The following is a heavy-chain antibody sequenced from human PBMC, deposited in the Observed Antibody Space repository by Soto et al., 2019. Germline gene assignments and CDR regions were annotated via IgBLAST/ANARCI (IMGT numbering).Heavy chain of an antibody. J-gene: IGHJ6*02. D-gene: IGHD2-8*01. CDR1: GFTFSSYS. CDR3: ARDSKCTNGVCYHYYYYGMDV. CDR2: ISSSSSYI. V-gene: IGHV3-21*01. Sequence: GSLRLSCAASGFTFSSYSMNWVRQAPGKGLEWVSSISSSSSYIYYADSVKGRFTISRDNAKNSPYLQMNSLRAEDTAVYYCARDSKCTNGVCYHYYYYGMDVWGQGTTVTSP.